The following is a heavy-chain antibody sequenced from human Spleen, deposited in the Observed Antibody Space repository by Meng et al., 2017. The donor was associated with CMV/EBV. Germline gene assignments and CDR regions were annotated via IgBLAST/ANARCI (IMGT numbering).Heavy chain of an antibody. D-gene: IGHD3-3*01. CDR3: AKSYYDFWSGYFDY. V-gene: IGHV3-23*01. Sequence: SGFTFSSYAMTWVRQVPGKGLEWVSSIGASGGTTHYADSVKGRFTISRDNSKNTLYLQMSSVRADDTAVYYCAKSYYDFWSGYFDYWGQGTLVTVSS. CDR2: IGASGGTT. CDR1: GFTFSSYA. J-gene: IGHJ4*02.